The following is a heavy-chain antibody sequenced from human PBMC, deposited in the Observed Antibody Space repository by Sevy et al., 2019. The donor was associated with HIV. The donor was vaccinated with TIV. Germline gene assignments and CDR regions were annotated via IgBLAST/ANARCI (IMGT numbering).Heavy chain of an antibody. CDR1: GFTFSNAW. D-gene: IGHD4-17*01. J-gene: IGHJ6*02. CDR2: IKSITDGGTT. V-gene: IGHV3-15*01. Sequence: GGSLRLSCAASGFTFSNAWMSWVRRAPGKGLEWVGRIKSITDGGTTDYAAPVKGRFTISRDDSKTTLYLQMNSLKTEDTAVYYCTTTRDYGDYAGGMDVWGQGTTVTVSS. CDR3: TTTRDYGDYAGGMDV.